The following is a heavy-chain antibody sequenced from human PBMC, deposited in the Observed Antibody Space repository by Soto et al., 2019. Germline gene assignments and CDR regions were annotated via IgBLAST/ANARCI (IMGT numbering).Heavy chain of an antibody. Sequence: EASVKVSWKASGYTFTSYDMHWVRQAPGQRLEWMGWINAGNGNTKYSQKFQGWVTMTRDTSISTAYMELSRLRSDDTAVYYCAREMLRDGYNLFDYWGQGTLVTVSS. CDR2: INAGNGNT. J-gene: IGHJ4*02. CDR3: AREMLRDGYNLFDY. CDR1: GYTFTSYD. D-gene: IGHD5-12*01. V-gene: IGHV1-3*01.